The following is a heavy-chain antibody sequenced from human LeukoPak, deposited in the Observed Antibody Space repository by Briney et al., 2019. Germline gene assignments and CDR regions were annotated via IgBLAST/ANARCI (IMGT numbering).Heavy chain of an antibody. D-gene: IGHD3-10*01. V-gene: IGHV4-31*03. CDR2: IYYSGST. J-gene: IGHJ3*02. CDR1: GGSISSDDYC. CDR3: AKSREEVRGLDAFDI. Sequence: SQTLSLTCSVSGGSISSDDYCWNWIRQHPGKGLEWISYIYYSGSTYYNPSLKSRVALSVDTSKNQFSLKLSSLTAADTAVYYCAKSREEVRGLDAFDIWGQGTMVTVSS.